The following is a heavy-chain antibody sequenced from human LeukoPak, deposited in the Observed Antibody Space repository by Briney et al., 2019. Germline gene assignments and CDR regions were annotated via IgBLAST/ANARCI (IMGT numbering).Heavy chain of an antibody. CDR3: ARQGESLTWLDP. Sequence: SETLSLTCTVSRGSISSSSHYWAWIRQPPGQGLEWIGSIYYSGSSYYNPSLNSRATISVDTSKSQFSLKLNFVTAADTAVYYCARQGESLTWLDPWGQGTLVTVSS. D-gene: IGHD2-21*01. CDR2: IYYSGSS. CDR1: RGSISSSSHY. V-gene: IGHV4-39*01. J-gene: IGHJ5*02.